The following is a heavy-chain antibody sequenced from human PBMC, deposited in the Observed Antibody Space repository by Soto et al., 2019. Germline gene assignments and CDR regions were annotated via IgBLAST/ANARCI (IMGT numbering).Heavy chain of an antibody. CDR1: GFTFSSYA. V-gene: IGHV3-23*01. CDR2: ISGSGGST. J-gene: IGHJ4*02. CDR3: AKDGPTDYSSSWLGY. D-gene: IGHD6-13*01. Sequence: EVQLLESGGGLVQPGGSLRLSCAASGFTFSSYAMSWVRQAPGKGREWVSGISGSGGSTYYADSVKGRFTISRDNSKNTLYLQVNSVRAEDTAVYYCAKDGPTDYSSSWLGYWGQGTLVTVSS.